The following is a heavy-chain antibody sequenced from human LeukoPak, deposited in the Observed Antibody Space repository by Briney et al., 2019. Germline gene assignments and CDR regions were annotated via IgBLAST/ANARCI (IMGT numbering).Heavy chain of an antibody. D-gene: IGHD6-6*01. CDR1: GAISSGSYY. CDR2: IYVSGST. Sequence: PSETLSLTCTVSGAISSGSYYWSWFGQPAGKGLEWIGRIYVSGSTNYNPSLESPVTISVDTSKNQFSLQLTSLTAADMAVYYCAREGQQLVPPFDYWGQGTLVAVSS. J-gene: IGHJ4*02. CDR3: AREGQQLVPPFDY. V-gene: IGHV4-61*02.